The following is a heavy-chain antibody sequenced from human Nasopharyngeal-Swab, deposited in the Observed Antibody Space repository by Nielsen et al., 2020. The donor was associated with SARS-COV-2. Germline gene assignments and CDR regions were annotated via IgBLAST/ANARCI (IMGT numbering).Heavy chain of an antibody. CDR3: ARDGLQPPFDY. CDR2: ISSSSDTI. Sequence: GGSLRLSCAASGFTFSTYSMNWVRQAPGKGLEWVSYISSSSDTIYYADSVKGRFTISRDNAKNSLYLQMNSLRAEDTAVYYCARDGLQPPFDYWGQGTLVTVSS. CDR1: GFTFSTYS. V-gene: IGHV3-48*04. J-gene: IGHJ4*02.